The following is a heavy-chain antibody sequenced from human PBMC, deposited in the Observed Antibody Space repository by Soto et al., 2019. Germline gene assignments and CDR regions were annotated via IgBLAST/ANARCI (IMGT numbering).Heavy chain of an antibody. D-gene: IGHD3-10*01. Sequence: GESLKISCKGSGYSFTSYWIAWVRQLPGKGLEWMGIVYPGDSDTRYSPSFQGQVTFSADKSISTAFLQWSSLKASDTAMYYCEIKNNVIRGNLTNNWFDPWGQGTLVTVSS. CDR2: VYPGDSDT. CDR1: GYSFTSYW. CDR3: EIKNNVIRGNLTNNWFDP. V-gene: IGHV5-51*01. J-gene: IGHJ5*02.